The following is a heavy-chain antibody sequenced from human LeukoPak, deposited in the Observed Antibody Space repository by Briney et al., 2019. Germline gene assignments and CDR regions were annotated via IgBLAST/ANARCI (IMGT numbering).Heavy chain of an antibody. J-gene: IGHJ1*01. CDR1: GFTFSSYA. V-gene: IGHV3-23*01. CDR3: AKRPREMTEYFQH. CDR2: ISASGGST. Sequence: GGSLRLSCAASGFTFSSYAMSWVRHAPGKGLEWVSCISASGGSTYYADSVKGRFTISRDNSKNTLYLQMNSLRAEDTAVYYCAKRPREMTEYFQHWGQGTLVSVCS.